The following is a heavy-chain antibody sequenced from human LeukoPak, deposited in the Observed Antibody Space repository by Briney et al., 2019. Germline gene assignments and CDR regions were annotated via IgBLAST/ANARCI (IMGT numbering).Heavy chain of an antibody. D-gene: IGHD6-13*01. Sequence: GASVKVSCKASGYTFTSYGISWVRQAPGQGLEWMGWISAYNGNTNYAQKFQGRVTITADKSTSTAYMELSSLRSEDTAVYYCASWGRSWLFDYWGQGTLVTVSS. CDR3: ASWGRSWLFDY. V-gene: IGHV1-18*01. CDR1: GYTFTSYG. J-gene: IGHJ4*02. CDR2: ISAYNGNT.